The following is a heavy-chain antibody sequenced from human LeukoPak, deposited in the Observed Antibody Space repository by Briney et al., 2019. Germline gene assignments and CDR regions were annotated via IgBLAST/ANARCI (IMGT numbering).Heavy chain of an antibody. Sequence: GASVKVSCKASGYTFTSYDINWVRQAPGQGLEWMGWMNPNSGNTGYAQKFQGRVTMTRNTSISTAYMELSSLRSEDTAVYYCATVAALLWFGELLPLYYFDYWGQGTLVTVSS. V-gene: IGHV1-8*01. CDR1: GYTFTSYD. J-gene: IGHJ4*02. CDR3: ATVAALLWFGELLPLYYFDY. CDR2: MNPNSGNT. D-gene: IGHD3-10*01.